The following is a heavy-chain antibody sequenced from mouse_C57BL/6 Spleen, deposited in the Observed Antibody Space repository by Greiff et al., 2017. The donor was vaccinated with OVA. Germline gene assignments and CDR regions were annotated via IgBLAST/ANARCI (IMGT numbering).Heavy chain of an antibody. CDR2: IDPSDSYT. Sequence: VQLQQPGAELVRPGTSVKLSCKASGYTFTSYWMHWVKQRPGQGLEWIGVIDPSDSYTNYNQKFKGKATLTVDTSSSTAYMQLSSLTSEDSAVYYCARGRLRPDWYFDVWGTGTTVTVSS. CDR3: ARGRLRPDWYFDV. D-gene: IGHD2-4*01. V-gene: IGHV1-59*01. CDR1: GYTFTSYW. J-gene: IGHJ1*03.